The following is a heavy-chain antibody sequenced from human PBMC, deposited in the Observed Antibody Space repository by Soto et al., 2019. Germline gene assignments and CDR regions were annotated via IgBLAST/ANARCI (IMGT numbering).Heavy chain of an antibody. V-gene: IGHV3-30-3*01. CDR1: GFTFSTAA. CDR2: ISSDGSIK. CDR3: ARARGFSYGSRFDS. J-gene: IGHJ4*02. Sequence: ESGGGVVQPGRSLRLSCAASGFTFSTAAMHWVHQAPGKGLEWVALISSDGSIKYYAGFVKGRFTISRDSSKNAVFLQMNSLKADDTAVYFCARARGFSYGSRFDSWGQGTLVTVSA. D-gene: IGHD5-18*01.